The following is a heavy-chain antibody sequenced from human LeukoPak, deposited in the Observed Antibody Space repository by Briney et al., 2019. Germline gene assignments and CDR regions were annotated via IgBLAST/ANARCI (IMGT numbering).Heavy chain of an antibody. V-gene: IGHV3-7*04. D-gene: IGHD3-16*01. CDR3: ARDSTLSNY. Sequence: GGSLRLSCAASGLTFSSYCMTWVRKAPGKGLEWVATIKYDGSEAYYVDSVRGRFSISRDNAKNSLYLQMNSLRAADTAVYYCARDSTLSNYWGQGTLVTVSS. CDR2: IKYDGSEA. J-gene: IGHJ4*02. CDR1: GLTFSSYC.